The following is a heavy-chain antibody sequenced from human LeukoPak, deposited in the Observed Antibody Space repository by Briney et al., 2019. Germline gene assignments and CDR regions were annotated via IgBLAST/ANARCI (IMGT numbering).Heavy chain of an antibody. D-gene: IGHD1-26*01. CDR1: GYTFTGYY. CDR2: INPNSGGT. J-gene: IGHJ4*02. CDR3: ARGSARQTHLGYFDY. Sequence: GASVKVSCKASGYTFTGYYMHWVRQAPGQGLEWMGWINPNSGGTNYAQKFQGWVTMTRDTSISTAYMELSRLRSDDTAVYYCARGSARQTHLGYFDYWGQGTLVTVSS. V-gene: IGHV1-2*04.